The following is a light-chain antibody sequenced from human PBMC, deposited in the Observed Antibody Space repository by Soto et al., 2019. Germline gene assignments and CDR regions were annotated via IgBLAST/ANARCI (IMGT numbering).Light chain of an antibody. CDR1: QTISSW. CDR2: KAS. J-gene: IGKJ1*01. Sequence: DIQMTQSPSTLSGSVGDRVTITCRASQTISSWLAWCQQKPGKAPKLLIYKASTLKSGVPSRFSGSGSGTEFTLTISSLQPDDFATYYCQQYHSYWTFGQGTKVDIK. V-gene: IGKV1-5*03. CDR3: QQYHSYWT.